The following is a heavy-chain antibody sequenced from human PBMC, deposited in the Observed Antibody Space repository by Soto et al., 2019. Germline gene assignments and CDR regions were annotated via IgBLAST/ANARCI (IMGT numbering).Heavy chain of an antibody. D-gene: IGHD1-26*01. CDR3: ARGVGSSPPQY. CDR2: IYASGSP. Sequence: GTLSLTCTISGGSVSVYYWSWIRQSTGQGLEWIGYIYASGSPYYNPSLRSRVTISADTSKNQISLKLTSPTAADTAVYYCARGVGSSPPQYWGRGTLVTVSS. J-gene: IGHJ4*02. V-gene: IGHV4-59*02. CDR1: GGSVSVYY.